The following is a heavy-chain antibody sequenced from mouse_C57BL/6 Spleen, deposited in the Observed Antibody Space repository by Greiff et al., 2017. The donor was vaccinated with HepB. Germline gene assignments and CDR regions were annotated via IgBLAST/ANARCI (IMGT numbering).Heavy chain of an antibody. D-gene: IGHD3-2*02. J-gene: IGHJ4*01. Sequence: QVQLQQPGAELVKPGASVKVSCKASGYTFTSYWMHWVKQRPGQGLEWIGMIHPSDSDTNYNQKFKGKATLTVDKSSSTAYMQLSSLTSEDSAVYYCAKTAQATYAMDYWGQGTSVTVSS. CDR2: IHPSDSDT. CDR3: AKTAQATYAMDY. V-gene: IGHV1-74*01. CDR1: GYTFTSYW.